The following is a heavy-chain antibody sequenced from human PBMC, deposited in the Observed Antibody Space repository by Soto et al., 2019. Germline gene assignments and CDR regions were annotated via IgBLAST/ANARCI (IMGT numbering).Heavy chain of an antibody. CDR1: GFSFSSCA. J-gene: IGHJ4*02. CDR2: VSHDGSNK. V-gene: IGHV3-30-3*01. D-gene: IGHD3-3*02. CDR3: SKVNNTVACISYHFCY. Sequence: QVQLVESGGGVVQPGRSLRLSCAASGFSFSSCAMHWVRQAPGKGLEWVAVVSHDGSNKYYADSVKGRVTISRDNSIKPGELEMKRLGAEDKGWYFWSKVNNTVACISYHFCYRGQGTLVTVSS.